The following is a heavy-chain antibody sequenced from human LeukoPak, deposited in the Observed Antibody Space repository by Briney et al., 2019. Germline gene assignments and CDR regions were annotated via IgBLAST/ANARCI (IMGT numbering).Heavy chain of an antibody. Sequence: SETLSLTCAVYGGSFSGYYWSWIRQSPGKGLEWIGEINHSGSTNYNPSLKSRVTISVHTSKNQFSLKLSSVTAADTAVYHCARDPPSSSWYDWFDPWGQGTLVTVSS. CDR1: GGSFSGYY. CDR2: INHSGST. V-gene: IGHV4-34*01. J-gene: IGHJ5*02. CDR3: ARDPPSSSWYDWFDP. D-gene: IGHD6-13*01.